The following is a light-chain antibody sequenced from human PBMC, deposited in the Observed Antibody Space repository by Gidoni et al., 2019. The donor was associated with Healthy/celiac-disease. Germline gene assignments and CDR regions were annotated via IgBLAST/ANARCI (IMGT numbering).Light chain of an antibody. CDR3: GTWDSSLSAVV. V-gene: IGLV1-51*01. CDR1: SSNIGNNY. Sequence: QSVLTQPPSVSAAPGQKVTTSCSGSSSNIGNNYVSWYQQLPGTAPKLLIYDNNKRPSGIPDRFSGSKSGTSATLGSTGLQTGDEADYYCGTWDSSLSAVVFGGGTKLTVL. J-gene: IGLJ2*01. CDR2: DNN.